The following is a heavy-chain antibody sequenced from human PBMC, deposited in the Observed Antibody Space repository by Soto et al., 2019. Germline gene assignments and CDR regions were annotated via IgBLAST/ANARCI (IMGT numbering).Heavy chain of an antibody. CDR2: IIPIFASP. D-gene: IGHD6-19*01. V-gene: IGHV1-69*18. J-gene: IGHJ4*02. CDR3: ARDAGIPVVGRGTSFEY. Sequence: QVQLVQSRAEVKKPGSSVKVSCKASGGTFSNYAITWVRQAPGQGLEWMGTIIPIFASPRYAQKFQGRVTITADDSTSTTYMDLSSLRSEDTAVYYCARDAGIPVVGRGTSFEYWGQGTLVIVSS. CDR1: GGTFSNYA.